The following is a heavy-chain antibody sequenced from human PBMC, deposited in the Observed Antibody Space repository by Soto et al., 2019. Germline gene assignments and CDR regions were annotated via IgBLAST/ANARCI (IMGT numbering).Heavy chain of an antibody. V-gene: IGHV4-39*01. Sequence: SETLSLTWTVSGGSISSSIYYWGWIRQPPGKGLDWIGSIYYSGTTYYNPSLKSRVTISVDTSKNQFSLKLSSVTAADTAVYYCARHRGYYDILTGYYTELNFDYWGQGTLVTVSS. CDR1: GGSISSSIYY. CDR3: ARHRGYYDILTGYYTELNFDY. D-gene: IGHD3-9*01. J-gene: IGHJ4*02. CDR2: IYYSGTT.